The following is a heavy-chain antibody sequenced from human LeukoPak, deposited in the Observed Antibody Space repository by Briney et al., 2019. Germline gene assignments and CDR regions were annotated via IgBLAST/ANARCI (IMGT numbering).Heavy chain of an antibody. CDR2: IYPDGNT. D-gene: IGHD5-18*01. Sequence: GGSLRLSCAASGFTFSSYSMNWVRQAPGKGLEWVSMIYPDGNTFYANSVKGRFTISRDNSKNTLDLQMSSLRAEDTAVYFCARRGHGYGSPFDYWGQGTLVTVSS. CDR3: ARRGHGYGSPFDY. J-gene: IGHJ4*02. V-gene: IGHV3-66*04. CDR1: GFTFSSYS.